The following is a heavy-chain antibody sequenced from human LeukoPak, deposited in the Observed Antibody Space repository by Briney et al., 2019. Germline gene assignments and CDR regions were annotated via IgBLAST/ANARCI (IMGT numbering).Heavy chain of an antibody. CDR3: AKRPSSGWGGYFDY. CDR2: FTGSGGST. Sequence: GGSLRLSCAASGFTFSSYAMSWVRLAPGKGLEWDSSFTGSGGSTYYADSVKGRFTISRDNSKNTLSLQMNSLRAEDTAVYYCAKRPSSGWGGYFDYWGQGILVTVSS. J-gene: IGHJ4*02. D-gene: IGHD6-19*01. V-gene: IGHV3-23*01. CDR1: GFTFSSYA.